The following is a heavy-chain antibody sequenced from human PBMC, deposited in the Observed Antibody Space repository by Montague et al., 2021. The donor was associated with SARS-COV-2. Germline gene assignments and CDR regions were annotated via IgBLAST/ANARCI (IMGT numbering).Heavy chain of an antibody. J-gene: IGHJ4*01. CDR3: SRHPSVSARDEY. CDR2: IYFSGST. D-gene: IGHD6-25*01. CDR1: GGSISNYY. V-gene: IGHV4-59*08. Sequence: SETLSLTCTVSGGSISNYYWNWIRQPPGKGLEWIGYIYFSGSTNYNPSLKSRVAISLDSSENQFSLKLSSVTAADTAVYYCSRHPSVSARDEYWGQGILVTVSS.